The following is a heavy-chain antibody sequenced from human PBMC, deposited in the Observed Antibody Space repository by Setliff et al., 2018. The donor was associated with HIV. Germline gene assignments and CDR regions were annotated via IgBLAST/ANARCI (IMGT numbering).Heavy chain of an antibody. CDR1: SDSISSGSYY. J-gene: IGHJ4*02. D-gene: IGHD6-13*01. CDR2: IHTSCST. Sequence: SETLSLTCSVSSDSISSGSYYWSWVRLPAGKGLEWIGQIHTSCSTNYNPSLKIRLTISIDTSKNQFSLKLNSVTATDTAVYYCARETIAAAGTSGDYWGQGTLVTVSS. CDR3: ARETIAAAGTSGDY. V-gene: IGHV4-61*09.